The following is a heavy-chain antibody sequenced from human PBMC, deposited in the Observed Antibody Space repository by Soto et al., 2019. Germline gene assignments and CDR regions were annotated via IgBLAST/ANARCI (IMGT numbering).Heavy chain of an antibody. D-gene: IGHD3-3*01. CDR2: INAGNGNT. J-gene: IGHJ4*02. Sequence: GASVKVSCKASGYTFTSYSIHWGREAPGQRLECMGWINAGNGNTKYSQKFQGRVTITRDTSASTAYMELSSLRSEDTAVYYCARDLSGYYDFWSGYPGYFDYWGQGTLVTVSS. V-gene: IGHV1-3*01. CDR3: ARDLSGYYDFWSGYPGYFDY. CDR1: GYTFTSYS.